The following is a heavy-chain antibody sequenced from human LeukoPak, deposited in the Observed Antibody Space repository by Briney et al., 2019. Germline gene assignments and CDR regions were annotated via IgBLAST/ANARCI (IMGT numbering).Heavy chain of an antibody. D-gene: IGHD2-2*01. J-gene: IGHJ4*02. CDR3: AKGLGYCSSTSCYFDY. CDR1: GFTFDDYA. CDR2: ISWNSGSI. V-gene: IGHV3-9*01. Sequence: GRSLRLSCAASGFTFDDYAMHWVRHAPGKGLEWVSGISWNSGSIGYADSVKGRFTISRDNAKNSLYLQMNSLRAEDTALYYCAKGLGYCSSTSCYFDYWGQGTLVTVSS.